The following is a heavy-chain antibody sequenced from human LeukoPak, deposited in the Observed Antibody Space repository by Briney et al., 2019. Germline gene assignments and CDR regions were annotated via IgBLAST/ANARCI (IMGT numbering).Heavy chain of an antibody. CDR1: VGSIGSSSYY. CDR2: IYYSGST. Sequence: SETRSLTCPVSVGSIGSSSYYWGWIPHPPGKGLGWIGSIYYSGSTYYNPSLKSRVTISVDTSKNQFSLKLSSVTAADTAVYYCASMEPDYDILTGYYTHWGQGTLVTVSS. CDR3: ASMEPDYDILTGYYTH. V-gene: IGHV4-39*01. J-gene: IGHJ4*02. D-gene: IGHD3-9*01.